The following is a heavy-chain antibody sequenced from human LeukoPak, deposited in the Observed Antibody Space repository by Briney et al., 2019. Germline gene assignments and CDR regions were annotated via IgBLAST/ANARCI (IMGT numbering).Heavy chain of an antibody. CDR3: ASVHDYSNYFDY. V-gene: IGHV4-39*07. Sequence: AETLSLTCTVSGGSISSSSYYWSWIRQPPGKGLEWIGSMYYSGSTYYNSSLKSRVTISVDRSKNQFSLKLSSVTAADTAVYYCASVHDYSNYFDYWGQGTLVTVSS. J-gene: IGHJ4*02. CDR2: MYYSGST. CDR1: GGSISSSSYY. D-gene: IGHD4-11*01.